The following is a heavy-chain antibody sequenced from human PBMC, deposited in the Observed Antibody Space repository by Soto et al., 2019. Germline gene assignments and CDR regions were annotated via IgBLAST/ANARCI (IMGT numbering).Heavy chain of an antibody. CDR1: GFTFTSSA. D-gene: IGHD3-16*01. Sequence: QMQLVQSGPEVKKPGTSVKVSCKASGFTFTSSAVQWVRQARGQRLEWIGWIVVGSGNTNYAQKFQERVTITRDMSTSTAYMELSSLSSEDTAVYYCAAGGGPTPTDYWGQGTLVTVSS. CDR2: IVVGSGNT. J-gene: IGHJ4*02. V-gene: IGHV1-58*01. CDR3: AAGGGPTPTDY.